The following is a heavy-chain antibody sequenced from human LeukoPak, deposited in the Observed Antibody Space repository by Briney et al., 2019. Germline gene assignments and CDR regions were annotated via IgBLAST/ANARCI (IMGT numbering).Heavy chain of an antibody. CDR1: GFTFSSYA. CDR2: ISYDGSNK. CDR3: ARALGDTRFDY. D-gene: IGHD3-16*01. J-gene: IGHJ4*02. V-gene: IGHV3-30-3*01. Sequence: GGSLRLSCAASGFTFSSYAMHWVRQAPGKGLEWVAVISYDGSNKYYADSVKGRFTIFRDNSKNTLYLQMNSLRAEDTAVYYCARALGDTRFDYWGQGTLVTVSS.